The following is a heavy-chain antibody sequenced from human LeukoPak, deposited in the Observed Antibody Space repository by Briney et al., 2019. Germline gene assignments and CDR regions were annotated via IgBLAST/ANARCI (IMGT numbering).Heavy chain of an antibody. J-gene: IGHJ3*02. Sequence: PSETLSLTCTVSGGSVSSYYWSWNRQPPGQGLEWIGYIYSSGSTNYNPSLKSRVTISVDTSKNQFSLKLSSVTAADTAVYYCAAHDYSDAIDIWGQGTMVTVSS. V-gene: IGHV4-59*02. CDR3: AAHDYSDAIDI. D-gene: IGHD4-11*01. CDR2: IYSSGST. CDR1: GGSVSSYY.